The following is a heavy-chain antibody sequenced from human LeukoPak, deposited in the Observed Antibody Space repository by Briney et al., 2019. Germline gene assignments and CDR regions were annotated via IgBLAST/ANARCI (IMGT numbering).Heavy chain of an antibody. CDR1: GGSISSSSYY. D-gene: IGHD3-10*01. J-gene: IGHJ4*02. Sequence: SETLSLTCTVSGGSISSSSYYWGWIRQPPGKGLEWIGSIYYSGSTYYNPSLKSRVTISVDTSKNQFSLKLSSVTAADTAVYYCARRNYYGSGEIDYWGQGTLVTVSS. CDR3: ARRNYYGSGEIDY. CDR2: IYYSGST. V-gene: IGHV4-39*01.